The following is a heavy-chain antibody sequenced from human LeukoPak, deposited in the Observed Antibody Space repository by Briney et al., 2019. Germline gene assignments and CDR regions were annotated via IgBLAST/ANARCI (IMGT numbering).Heavy chain of an antibody. CDR3: ARVPGVRGVMVYYYYYMDV. CDR2: ISAYNGNT. D-gene: IGHD3-10*01. CDR1: GYTFTSYG. Sequence: GASVKVSCKASGYTFTSYGISWVRQAPGQGLEWMGWISAYNGNTNYAQKLQGRVTMTTDTSTSTAYMELRSLRSDDTAVYYCARVPGVRGVMVYYYYYMDVWGKGTTVTISS. V-gene: IGHV1-18*01. J-gene: IGHJ6*03.